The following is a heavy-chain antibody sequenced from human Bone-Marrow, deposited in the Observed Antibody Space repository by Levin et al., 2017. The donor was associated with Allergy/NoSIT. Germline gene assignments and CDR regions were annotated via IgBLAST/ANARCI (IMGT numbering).Heavy chain of an antibody. CDR3: ARGRWDSSGWYYFDH. V-gene: IGHV4-59*02. CDR2: IYHSGRT. CDR1: GGSVNGFC. Sequence: SQTLSLTCTVSGGSVNGFCWSWIRQPPGKGLEWIGYIYHSGRTKYNSSLGSRVVISEDTSKNQFSLRLTSVTAADTAVYFCARGRWDSSGWYYFDHWGQGTPITVSS. J-gene: IGHJ4*02. D-gene: IGHD6-19*01.